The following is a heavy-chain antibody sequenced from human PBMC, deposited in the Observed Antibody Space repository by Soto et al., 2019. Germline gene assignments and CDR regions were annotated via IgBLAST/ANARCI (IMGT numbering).Heavy chain of an antibody. CDR1: GYTFTSYG. V-gene: IGHV1-18*01. Sequence: QVQLVQSGGEVKKPGASVKLSCTASGYTFTSYGISWVRQAPGQGLEWMGWISAYNGKTNYAQYVQGRATMTTDTSTRTAYMNLRSMRSDDTSVYYCARGGDVNYYHGMDVWGQGTTITVSS. CDR2: ISAYNGKT. D-gene: IGHD5-12*01. CDR3: ARGGDVNYYHGMDV. J-gene: IGHJ6*02.